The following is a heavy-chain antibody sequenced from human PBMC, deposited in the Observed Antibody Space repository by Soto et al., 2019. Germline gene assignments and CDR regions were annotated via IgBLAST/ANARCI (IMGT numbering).Heavy chain of an antibody. J-gene: IGHJ5*02. V-gene: IGHV4-30-4*01. CDR3: AREIVVVVAATEAPNWFDP. CDR2: IYYSGST. Sequence: SETLSLTCTVSGGSISSGDYYWSWIRQPPGKGLEWIGYIYYSGSTYYNPSLKSRVTISVDTSKNQFSLKLSSVTAADTAVYYCAREIVVVVAATEAPNWFDPWGLGTLVTVSS. CDR1: GGSISSGDYY. D-gene: IGHD2-15*01.